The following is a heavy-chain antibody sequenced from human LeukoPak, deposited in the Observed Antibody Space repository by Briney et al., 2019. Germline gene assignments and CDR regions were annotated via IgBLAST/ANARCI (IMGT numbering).Heavy chain of an antibody. V-gene: IGHV1-46*01. Sequence: GASVKVSCKASGYTFTSYYMHWVRQAPGQGLEWMGIINPSDGSTSYAQKFQGRVTMTRDTSTSTVYMELSSLRSEDTAVYYCARDLLIRYFDWSYYYYYGMDVWGQGTTVTVSS. CDR2: INPSDGST. D-gene: IGHD3-9*01. CDR1: GYTFTSYY. J-gene: IGHJ6*02. CDR3: ARDLLIRYFDWSYYYYYGMDV.